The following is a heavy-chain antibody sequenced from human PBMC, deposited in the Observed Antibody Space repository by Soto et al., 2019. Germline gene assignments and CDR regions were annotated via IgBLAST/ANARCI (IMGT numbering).Heavy chain of an antibody. CDR2: SNDGGGST. D-gene: IGHD6-19*01. J-gene: IGHJ4*02. CDR1: GFTFRNYW. CDR3: ARVEVAGGRCFDH. Sequence: EVQLVESGGGLVQPGGSLRLSCAASGFTFRNYWMHWVRQAPGEGLVWVSRSNDGGGSTNYADSVQGRCTIYRDNAANTLYLQMNNLRAEDTAVYYCARVEVAGGRCFDHWGQGALVTVSS. V-gene: IGHV3-74*01.